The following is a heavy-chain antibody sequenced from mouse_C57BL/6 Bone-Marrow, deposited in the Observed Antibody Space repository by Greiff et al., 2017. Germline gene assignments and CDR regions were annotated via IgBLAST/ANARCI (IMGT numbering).Heavy chain of an antibody. J-gene: IGHJ4*01. D-gene: IGHD2-2*01. Sequence: VQQSCKASSYTFTSYWMHWVKQRPGQGLEWIGEIDPSDSYTNYNQKFKGKSTLTVDKSSSTAYMQLRSLTSEDSAVYYCARATMVTTDYAMDYWGQGTSVTVSS. CDR1: SYTFTSYW. CDR2: IDPSDSYT. CDR3: ARATMVTTDYAMDY. V-gene: IGHV1-69*01.